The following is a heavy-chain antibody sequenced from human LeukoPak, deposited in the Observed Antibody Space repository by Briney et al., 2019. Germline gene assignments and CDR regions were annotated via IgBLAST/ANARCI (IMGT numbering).Heavy chain of an antibody. CDR1: GYTFTSYY. J-gene: IGHJ6*02. D-gene: IGHD4-17*01. Sequence: ASVKVSCKASGYTFTSYYRHWVRQAPGQGLEWVGIINPSGGSTSYAQKCQGRVTMTRDTSTSTVYMELSRLRSEDTAVYYCARGTVTTLMYYYYGMDVWGQGTTVTVSS. V-gene: IGHV1-46*01. CDR3: ARGTVTTLMYYYYGMDV. CDR2: INPSGGST.